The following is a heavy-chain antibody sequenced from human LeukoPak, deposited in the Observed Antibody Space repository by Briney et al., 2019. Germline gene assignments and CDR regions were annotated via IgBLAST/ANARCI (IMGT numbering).Heavy chain of an antibody. CDR2: IYTSGST. Sequence: PAETLSLTCTVAGGSISSYYWSWIRQPAGKGLEWIGRIYTSGSTNYNPSLKSRVTISVDKSKNQFSLKLSSVTAADTAVYYCARETPLAVAGPDYWGQGTLVTVSS. J-gene: IGHJ4*02. CDR1: GGSISSYY. CDR3: ARETPLAVAGPDY. D-gene: IGHD6-19*01. V-gene: IGHV4-4*07.